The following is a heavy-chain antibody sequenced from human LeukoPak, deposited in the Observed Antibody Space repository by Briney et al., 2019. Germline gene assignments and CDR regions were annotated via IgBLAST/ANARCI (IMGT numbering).Heavy chain of an antibody. CDR2: IYHSGST. CDR3: ARAAAVAGTFMTYFDY. Sequence: SETLSLTCTVSGYSISSGYYWGWIRQPPGKGLEWIWSIYHSGSTYYNPSLKSRVTISVDTSKNQFSLKLSSVTAADTAVYYCARAAAVAGTFMTYFDYWGQGTLVTVSS. V-gene: IGHV4-38-2*02. D-gene: IGHD6-19*01. J-gene: IGHJ4*02. CDR1: GYSISSGYY.